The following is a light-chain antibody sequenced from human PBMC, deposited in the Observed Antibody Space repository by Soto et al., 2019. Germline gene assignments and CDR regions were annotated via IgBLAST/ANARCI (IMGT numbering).Light chain of an antibody. CDR2: GVN. CDR1: NSDVGGYDY. Sequence: QSALTQPRSVSGSPGQSVTISCAGANSDVGGYDYVSWYQQSPGKAPKLLIFGVNKRPSGVPARFSGSKSGNTASLIISGLQADDEADYFCCSYAGSHVLFGGGTQLTVL. V-gene: IGLV2-11*01. CDR3: CSYAGSHVL. J-gene: IGLJ2*01.